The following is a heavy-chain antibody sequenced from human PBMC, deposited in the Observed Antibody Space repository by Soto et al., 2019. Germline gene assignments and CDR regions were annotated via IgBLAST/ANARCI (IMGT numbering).Heavy chain of an antibody. CDR2: ISGSGGST. Sequence: GESLKISCAASGFTFSSYAMSWVRQAPGKGLEWVSAISGSGGSTYYADSVKGRFTISRDNSKNTLYLQMNSLRAEDTAVYYCAKDTLITTNAFDIWGQGTMVTVSS. J-gene: IGHJ3*02. V-gene: IGHV3-23*01. CDR1: GFTFSSYA. D-gene: IGHD3-16*01. CDR3: AKDTLITTNAFDI.